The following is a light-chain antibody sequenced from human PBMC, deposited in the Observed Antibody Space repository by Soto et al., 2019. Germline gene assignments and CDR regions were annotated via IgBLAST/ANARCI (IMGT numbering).Light chain of an antibody. CDR1: QSVSSN. V-gene: IGKV3-15*01. CDR2: GAS. Sequence: EIVLTQSPATLSVSPGERATLSCRASQSVSSNLAWYQQKLGQAPMLLIYGASTSATGIPARFSGSGSGTEFTLTISSLQSEDFAVYYCQQYNNWPPYTFGQGTKLEIK. CDR3: QQYNNWPPYT. J-gene: IGKJ2*01.